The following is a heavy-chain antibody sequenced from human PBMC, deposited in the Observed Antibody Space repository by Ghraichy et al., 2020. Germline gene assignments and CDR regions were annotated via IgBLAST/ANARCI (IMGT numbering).Heavy chain of an antibody. CDR2: IYYSGST. J-gene: IGHJ4*02. Sequence: SETLSLTCTVSGGSIRSYYWSWIRQPPGKGLEWIGYIYYSGSTNYNTSLKSRVTISVDTSKNQFSLKLSSVTAADTAVYYCARHVSTAAGSPHVDYWGPGTLVTVSS. CDR3: ARHVSTAAGSPHVDY. D-gene: IGHD6-13*01. CDR1: GGSIRSYY. V-gene: IGHV4-59*08.